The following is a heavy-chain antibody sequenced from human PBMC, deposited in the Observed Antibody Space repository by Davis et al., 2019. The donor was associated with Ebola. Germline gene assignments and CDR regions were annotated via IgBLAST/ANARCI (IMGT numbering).Heavy chain of an antibody. CDR2: IYYSGST. CDR3: ARQGWSGYSLRHWLDP. D-gene: IGHD3-3*01. CDR1: GGSINSGGHY. Sequence: MPSETLSLTCTVSGGSINSGGHYWSWIRQHPGKGLEWIGYIYYSGSTYYNPSLKSRVTISVDTSKNQFSLKLRSVTAADTAVYYCARQGWSGYSLRHWLDPWGRGTLVTVSS. J-gene: IGHJ5*02. V-gene: IGHV4-39*01.